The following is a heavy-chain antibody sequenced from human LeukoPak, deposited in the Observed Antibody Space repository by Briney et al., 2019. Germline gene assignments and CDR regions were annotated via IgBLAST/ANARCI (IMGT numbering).Heavy chain of an antibody. CDR2: ISWNSGSI. CDR1: GFTFDDYA. Sequence: QPGRSLRLSCAASGFTFDDYAMHWVRQAPGKGLEWVSGISWNSGSIGYADSVKGRFTISRDNAKNSLYLQVNSLRAEDTALYYCAKAQTGPFDYWGQGTLVTVSS. CDR3: AKAQTGPFDY. D-gene: IGHD7-27*01. V-gene: IGHV3-9*01. J-gene: IGHJ4*02.